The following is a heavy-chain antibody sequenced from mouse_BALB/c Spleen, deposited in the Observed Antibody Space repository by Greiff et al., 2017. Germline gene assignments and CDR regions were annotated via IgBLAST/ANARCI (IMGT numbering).Heavy chain of an antibody. CDR3: AREGTTATGAMVY. CDR1: GYTFTDYN. Sequence: VQLQQSGPELVKPGASVKISCKASGYTFTDYNMHWVKQSHGKSLEWIGYIYPYNGGTGYNQKFKSKATLTVDNSSSTAYMELRSLTSEDSAVYYCAREGTTATGAMVYWGQGTSVTVSS. V-gene: IGHV1S29*02. CDR2: IYPYNGGT. D-gene: IGHD1-2*01. J-gene: IGHJ4*01.